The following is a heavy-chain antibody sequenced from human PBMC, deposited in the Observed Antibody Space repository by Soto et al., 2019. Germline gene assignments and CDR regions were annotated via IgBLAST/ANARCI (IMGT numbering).Heavy chain of an antibody. D-gene: IGHD3-10*01. J-gene: IGHJ4*02. Sequence: QLQLQESGPGLVKPSETLSLTCTVSGGSIGSSSYYWGWIRQPPGKGLEWIGSIYYSGSTYYNPSLKSRVTISVDTSKNQFSLKLSSVTAADTAVYYCARHPRYGSGSHGFDYWGQGTLVTVSS. CDR3: ARHPRYGSGSHGFDY. CDR1: GGSIGSSSYY. V-gene: IGHV4-39*01. CDR2: IYYSGST.